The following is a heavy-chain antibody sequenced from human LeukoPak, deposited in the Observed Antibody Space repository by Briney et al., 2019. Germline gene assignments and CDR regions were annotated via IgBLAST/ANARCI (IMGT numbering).Heavy chain of an antibody. Sequence: AGGSLRLSCAASGFTFSSYAMSWVRQAPGKGLEWVLAISGSGGSTYYADSVKGRFTISRDNSKNTLYLQMNSLRAEDTAVYYCAKLQGGRITIFGVVSDYWGQGTLVTVSS. D-gene: IGHD3-3*01. CDR1: GFTFSSYA. J-gene: IGHJ4*02. V-gene: IGHV3-23*01. CDR3: AKLQGGRITIFGVVSDY. CDR2: ISGSGGST.